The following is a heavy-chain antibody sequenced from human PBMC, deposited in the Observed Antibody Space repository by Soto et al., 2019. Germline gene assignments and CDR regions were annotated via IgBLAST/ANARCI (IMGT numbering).Heavy chain of an antibody. Sequence: QVQVVESGGGVVQPGRSLRLSCAASGFTFSLSGMHWVRQAPGKGLEWVAVIWYDGSNIYYADSVKGRFTVSRDNSKNTLSLQMNSLRVEDTAVYYCARGIDYGDYAIDYWGQGTLVTVSS. V-gene: IGHV3-33*01. J-gene: IGHJ4*02. CDR1: GFTFSLSG. CDR3: ARGIDYGDYAIDY. D-gene: IGHD4-17*01. CDR2: IWYDGSNI.